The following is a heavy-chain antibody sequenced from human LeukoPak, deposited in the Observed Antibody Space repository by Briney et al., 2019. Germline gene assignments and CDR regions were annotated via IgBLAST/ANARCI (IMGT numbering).Heavy chain of an antibody. CDR1: GFTASSNY. CDR2: IYSGGST. CDR3: ARVPYYDFWSGYPTPYYFDY. J-gene: IGHJ4*02. V-gene: IGHV3-66*01. D-gene: IGHD3-3*01. Sequence: GGSLRLSCAASGFTASSNYMSWVRQAPGKGLEWVSVIYSGGSTYYADSVKGRFTISRDNSKNTLYLQMNSLRAEDTAVYYCARVPYYDFWSGYPTPYYFDYWGQGTLVTVSS.